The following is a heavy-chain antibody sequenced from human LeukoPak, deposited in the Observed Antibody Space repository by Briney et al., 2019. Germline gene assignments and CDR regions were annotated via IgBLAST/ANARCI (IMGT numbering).Heavy chain of an antibody. CDR1: GFTFNTYA. D-gene: IGHD2-15*01. J-gene: IGHJ4*02. CDR3: AKNGGSGRPIFDY. V-gene: IGHV3-23*01. Sequence: GGSLRLSCEASGFTFNTYAIYWVRQAPGKGLEWVSAISGSSGSTYYADSVKGRFTISRDNSKNTLYLQMNSLRAEDTAVYYCAKNGGSGRPIFDYWGQGTLVTVSS. CDR2: ISGSSGST.